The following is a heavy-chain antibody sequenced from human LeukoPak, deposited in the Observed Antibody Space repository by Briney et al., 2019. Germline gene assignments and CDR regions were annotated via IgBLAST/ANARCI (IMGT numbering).Heavy chain of an antibody. CDR3: AKISSSWY. CDR2: ISYDGSNK. Sequence: PGRSLRLSCAASGFTFSSYPMHWVRHAPGKGLEWVAVISYDGSNKYYADSVKGRFTISRDNSKNTLYLQMNSLRAEDTAVYYCAKISSSWYWGQGTLVTVSS. V-gene: IGHV3-30-3*02. J-gene: IGHJ4*02. D-gene: IGHD6-13*01. CDR1: GFTFSSYP.